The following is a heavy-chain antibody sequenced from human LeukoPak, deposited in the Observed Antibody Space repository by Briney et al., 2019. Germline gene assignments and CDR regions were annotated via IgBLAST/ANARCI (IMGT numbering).Heavy chain of an antibody. J-gene: IGHJ4*02. CDR1: GFTLDDYA. CDR2: ISRNSGSI. Sequence: PGRSLRLSCAASGFTLDDYAMHWVRQAPGKGLEWVSGISRNSGSIGYADSVKGRFTISRDNAKNSLYLQMNSLRAEDTAVYYCAKERTMYGSDWYXGPGDYWGQGTLVTVSS. CDR3: AKERTMYGSDWYXGPGDY. D-gene: IGHD6-19*01. V-gene: IGHV3-9*01.